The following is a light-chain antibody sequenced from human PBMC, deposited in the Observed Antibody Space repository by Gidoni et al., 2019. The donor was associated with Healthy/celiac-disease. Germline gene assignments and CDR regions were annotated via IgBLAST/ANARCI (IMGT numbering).Light chain of an antibody. CDR3: QQRVDSLT. J-gene: IGKJ3*01. CDR2: DAS. V-gene: IGKV3-11*01. Sequence: EIVLTQSPATLSLSPGERATLSCRASQSVSDFLAWYQQKPGQPPRLLIYDASTRATDIPDRFIGSGSGTDFTLTISSREPTDCAVYYCQQRVDSLTFGPGTTVDLK. CDR1: QSVSDF.